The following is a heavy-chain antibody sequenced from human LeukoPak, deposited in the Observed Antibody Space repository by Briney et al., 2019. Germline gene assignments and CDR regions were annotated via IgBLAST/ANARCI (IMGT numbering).Heavy chain of an antibody. CDR3: ARVSSGSYSD. CDR1: GSTFSSYW. J-gene: IGHJ4*02. D-gene: IGHD1-26*01. Sequence: GGSLRLSCVASGSTFSSYWMGWVRQAPGKGLEWEANIKQDGSEKSYVDSVKGRFTITRDNAKNSLYLQMNSLRVDDTAVYYCARVSSGSYSDWGQGTLVTVSS. CDR2: IKQDGSEK. V-gene: IGHV3-7*01.